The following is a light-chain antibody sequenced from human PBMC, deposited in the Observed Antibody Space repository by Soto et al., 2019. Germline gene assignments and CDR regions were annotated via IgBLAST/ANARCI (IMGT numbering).Light chain of an antibody. CDR3: SSYTSSSTLVV. CDR2: DVS. Sequence: QSVLTQPGSVSGSPGQSITIPCTGTSSDVGGYNYVSWYQQHPGKAPKLMIYDVSNRPSGVSNRFSGSKSGNTASLTISGLQAEDEADYYCSSYTSSSTLVVFGGGTKVTVL. V-gene: IGLV2-14*01. CDR1: SSDVGGYNY. J-gene: IGLJ2*01.